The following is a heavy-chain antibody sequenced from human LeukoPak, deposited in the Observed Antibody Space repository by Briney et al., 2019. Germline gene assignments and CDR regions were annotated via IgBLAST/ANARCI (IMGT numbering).Heavy chain of an antibody. Sequence: GESLKISCKGSGYSSTSYWIGWVRQMPGKGLEWMGIIYPGDSDTRYSPSFQGQVTISADKSISTAYLQWSSLKASDTAMYYCARHPPCSGGSCYFQGVAFDIWGQGTMVTVSS. CDR1: GYSSTSYW. D-gene: IGHD2-15*01. V-gene: IGHV5-51*01. J-gene: IGHJ3*02. CDR3: ARHPPCSGGSCYFQGVAFDI. CDR2: IYPGDSDT.